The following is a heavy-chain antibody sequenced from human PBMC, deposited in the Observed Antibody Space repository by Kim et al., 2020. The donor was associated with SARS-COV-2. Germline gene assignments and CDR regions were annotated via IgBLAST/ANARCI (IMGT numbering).Heavy chain of an antibody. CDR1: GYSFTNYW. Sequence: GESLKISCKGSGYSFTNYWIGWVRQMPGKGLEWMGIIYPDDSYTSSNPSFQGHVTISVDKSINTAYLQWSGLMASDTGIYYCVTGGYQYWGQGTLVTVSS. D-gene: IGHD2-8*02. CDR3: VTGGYQY. J-gene: IGHJ4*02. CDR2: IYPDDSYT. V-gene: IGHV5-51*01.